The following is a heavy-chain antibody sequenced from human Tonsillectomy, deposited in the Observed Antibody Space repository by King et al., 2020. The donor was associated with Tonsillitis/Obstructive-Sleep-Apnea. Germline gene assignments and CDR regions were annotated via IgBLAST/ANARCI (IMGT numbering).Heavy chain of an antibody. Sequence: VQLVESGAEVKKPGASVKVSCKASGYTFTSYGISWVRQAPGQGLEWMGWISSYKGNTNYAQKLQGRVTMTTDTSTSTAYMELRSLRSDDTAVYYCATDSRDIVVVVAATPEISLDYWGQGTLVTVSS. J-gene: IGHJ4*02. D-gene: IGHD2-15*01. CDR2: ISSYKGNT. V-gene: IGHV1-18*01. CDR1: GYTFTSYG. CDR3: ATDSRDIVVVVAATPEISLDY.